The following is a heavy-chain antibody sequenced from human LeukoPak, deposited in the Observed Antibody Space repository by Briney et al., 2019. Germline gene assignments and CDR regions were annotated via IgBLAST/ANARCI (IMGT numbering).Heavy chain of an antibody. V-gene: IGHV3-48*03. CDR3: ARWTSNYMDV. CDR1: GFTFSSYE. J-gene: IGHJ6*03. Sequence: GGSLRLSCAGSGFTFSSYEMNWVRQAPGKGLEWVSYISSSGNTIYYADSVKGRFTISRDNAKNSLYLQMNSLKAGDTAVYYCARWTSNYMDVWGKGTTVTISS. D-gene: IGHD3/OR15-3a*01. CDR2: ISSSGNTI.